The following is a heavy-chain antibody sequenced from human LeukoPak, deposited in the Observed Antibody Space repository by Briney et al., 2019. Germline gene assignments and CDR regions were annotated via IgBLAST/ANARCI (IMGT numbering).Heavy chain of an antibody. CDR2: IKQDGSEK. J-gene: IGHJ5*02. CDR3: ANLISPGWFDP. CDR1: GFTFSSYW. V-gene: IGHV3-7*01. Sequence: GGSLRLSCAASGFTFSSYWMSWVRQAPGKGLEWVANIKQDGSEKYYVDSVKGRFTISRDNAKNSLYLQMNSLRAEDTAVYYCANLISPGWFDPWGQGILVTVSS.